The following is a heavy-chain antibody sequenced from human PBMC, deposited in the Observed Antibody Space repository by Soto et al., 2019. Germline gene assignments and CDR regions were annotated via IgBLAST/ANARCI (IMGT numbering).Heavy chain of an antibody. V-gene: IGHV1-58*01. CDR3: AASYYDFCSGYFPDGWHGMDV. J-gene: IGHJ6*02. CDR1: GFTFTSSA. Sequence: SVTVSCKASGFTFTSSAVQWVRQARGQRLEWIGWIFVGSGNTNYAQKFQERVTLTRDMSTSKAYMELSSLRSEDTAVYYCAASYYDFCSGYFPDGWHGMDVWGQGTTVTVSS. CDR2: IFVGSGNT. D-gene: IGHD3-3*01.